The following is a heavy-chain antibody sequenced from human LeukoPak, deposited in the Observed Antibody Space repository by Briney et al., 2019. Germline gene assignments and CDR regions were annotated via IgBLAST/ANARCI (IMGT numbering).Heavy chain of an antibody. CDR3: ARVVPAAIFDY. J-gene: IGHJ4*02. Sequence: SETLSLTCTVSGGSISSDDYYWSWIRQPPGKGLEWIGYIYYSGSTYYNPSLKSRVTISVDTSKNQFSLKLSSVTAADTAVYYCARVVPAAIFDYWGQGTLVTVSS. CDR2: IYYSGST. V-gene: IGHV4-30-4*01. D-gene: IGHD2-2*01. CDR1: GGSISSDDYY.